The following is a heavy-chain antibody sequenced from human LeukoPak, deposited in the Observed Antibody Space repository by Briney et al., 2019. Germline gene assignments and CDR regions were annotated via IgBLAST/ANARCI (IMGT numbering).Heavy chain of an antibody. D-gene: IGHD2-2*01. CDR2: ISSSGTSI. Sequence: GGSLRLSCAASGFTFNSYTMNWVRQAPGKGLEWVSYISSSGTSIYYADSVKGRFTISRDNAKNSLYLQMNSLRAEDTAVYYCARDGRSSSSLDAFDIWGQGTMVTVSS. V-gene: IGHV3-48*04. CDR3: ARDGRSSSSLDAFDI. J-gene: IGHJ3*02. CDR1: GFTFNSYT.